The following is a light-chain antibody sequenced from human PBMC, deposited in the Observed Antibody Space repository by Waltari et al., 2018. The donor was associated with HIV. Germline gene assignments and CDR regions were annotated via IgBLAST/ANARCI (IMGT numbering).Light chain of an antibody. V-gene: IGKV3-15*01. CDR2: SVS. CDR1: QSVGNN. J-gene: IGKJ4*01. CDR3: QQYEKWPPLT. Sequence: EIVMPQPPVILPGSLGARVTPSCWTSQSVGNNLAWYQQRPGQAPGVLIYSVSTRAAGVPARFSGSGSGTDFTLTISSLQSEDYAVYFCQQYEKWPPLTFGGGTKV.